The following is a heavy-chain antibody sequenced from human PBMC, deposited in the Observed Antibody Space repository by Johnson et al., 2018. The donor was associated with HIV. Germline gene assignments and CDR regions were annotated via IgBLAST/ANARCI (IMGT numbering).Heavy chain of an antibody. CDR1: GFTFSSYA. V-gene: IGHV3-30*04. CDR2: ISYDGSNK. J-gene: IGHJ3*01. D-gene: IGHD3-10*01. CDR3: AKVRGDDGF. Sequence: QVQLVESGGGVVQPGRSLRLSCAASGFTFSSYAMHWVRQAPGKGLEWVAVISYDGSNKYYADSVKGRFTISRDNSKNTLYLQMNSLRAEDTAVYYCAKVRGDDGFWGQGTMVTVSS.